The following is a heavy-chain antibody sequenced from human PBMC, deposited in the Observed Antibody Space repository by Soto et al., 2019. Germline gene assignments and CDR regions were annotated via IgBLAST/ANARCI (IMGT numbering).Heavy chain of an antibody. CDR3: ARDRNSTTVNYMDV. CDR1: GFTFSSYS. Sequence: PGGSLRLSCAASGFTFSSYSMNWVRQAPGKGLEWVSYISSSSSTIYYADSVKGRFTISRDNAKNSLYLQMNSLRAEDTAVYYCARDRNSTTVNYMDVWGKGTADTVSS. D-gene: IGHD4-17*01. J-gene: IGHJ6*03. CDR2: ISSSSSTI. V-gene: IGHV3-48*01.